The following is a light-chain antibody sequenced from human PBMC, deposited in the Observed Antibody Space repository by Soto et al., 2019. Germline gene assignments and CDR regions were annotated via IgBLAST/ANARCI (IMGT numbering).Light chain of an antibody. CDR2: AAS. J-gene: IGKJ3*01. V-gene: IGKV1-27*01. CDR3: QKYSSVPV. Sequence: DIQMTQSPTSLSASVGDRVTITCRASQDIRNFVAWYQQKPGKAPKLLIYAASTLQSGVPSRFSGSGSGRDFPLTINSLQPEDVATYSCQKYSSVPVFGPGTKVEIK. CDR1: QDIRNF.